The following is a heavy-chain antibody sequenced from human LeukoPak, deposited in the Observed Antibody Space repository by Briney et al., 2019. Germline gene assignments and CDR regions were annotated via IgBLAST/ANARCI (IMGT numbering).Heavy chain of an antibody. CDR1: GGSISSYY. CDR2: IYTSGST. Sequence: SETLSLTCTVSGGSISSYYWSWIRQPAGKGLEWIGRIYTSGSTNYNPSLKSRVTISVDTSKNQFSLKLSSVTAADTAVYYCARSLSHYNYYYMDVWGKGTTVTVSS. V-gene: IGHV4-4*07. CDR3: ARSLSHYNYYYMDV. J-gene: IGHJ6*03.